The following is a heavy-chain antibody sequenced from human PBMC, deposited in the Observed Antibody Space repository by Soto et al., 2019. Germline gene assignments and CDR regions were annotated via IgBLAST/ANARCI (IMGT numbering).Heavy chain of an antibody. CDR3: ARDGTYWDNAFDI. J-gene: IGHJ3*02. CDR1: GGSISSYY. Sequence: SETLSLTCTVSGGSISSYYWSWIRQPPGKGLEWIGYIYYSGSTNYNPSLKSRVTISVDTSKNQFSLKLSSVTAADTAVYYCARDGTYWDNAFDIWGQGTMVTVSS. D-gene: IGHD2-8*02. CDR2: IYYSGST. V-gene: IGHV4-59*01.